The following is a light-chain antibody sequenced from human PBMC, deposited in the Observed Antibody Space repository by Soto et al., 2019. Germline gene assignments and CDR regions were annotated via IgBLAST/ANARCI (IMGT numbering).Light chain of an antibody. J-gene: IGKJ4*01. CDR1: HHSSSN. CDR3: HQYNNWPRAT. CDR2: DAS. V-gene: IGKV3D-15*01. Sequence: DIVMTQSPVSLSGSPGGWAILSGRGSHHSSSNLAWYRQQPGQDPRLLIFDASSRATGIPDRFSGSGSGTEFNLTISSLQSEDFGVYYYHQYNNWPRATFGGGTKVDIK.